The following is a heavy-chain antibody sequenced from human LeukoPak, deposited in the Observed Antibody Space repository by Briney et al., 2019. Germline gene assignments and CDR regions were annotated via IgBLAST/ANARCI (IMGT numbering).Heavy chain of an antibody. CDR1: GFTFSSYG. D-gene: IGHD3-16*01. V-gene: IGHV3-7*03. CDR3: ARGGGLDV. J-gene: IGHJ6*02. CDR2: INHNGNVN. Sequence: GGSLRLSCAASGFTFSSYGMNWARQAPGKGLEWVASINHNGNVNYYVDSVKGRFTISRDNAKNSLYLQMSNLRAEDTAVYFCARGGGLDVWGQGATVTVSS.